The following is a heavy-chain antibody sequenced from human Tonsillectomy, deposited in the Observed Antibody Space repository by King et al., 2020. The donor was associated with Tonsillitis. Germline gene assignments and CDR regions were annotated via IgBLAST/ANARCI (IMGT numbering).Heavy chain of an antibody. D-gene: IGHD2-15*01. V-gene: IGHV3-23*04. CDR3: AKDMYVLGDEVVVPATSRRAFDP. CDR2: ISGSGGTT. CDR1: GFSFSSYA. J-gene: IGHJ5*02. Sequence: VQLVESGGGLVQPGGSLRLSCAASGFSFSSYAMSWVRQAPGKGLEWVSGISGSGGTTYYADSVKGRFTISRDNSENTLYLQMKSLRAEDTAVYYCAKDMYVLGDEVVVPATSRRAFDPWGQGTLVTVSS.